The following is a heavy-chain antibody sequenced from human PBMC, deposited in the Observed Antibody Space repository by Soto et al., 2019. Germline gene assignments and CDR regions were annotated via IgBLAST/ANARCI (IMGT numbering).Heavy chain of an antibody. Sequence: GGSLRLSCAASGFTFSSYGMHWVRQAPGKGLEWVAVIWYDGSNKYYADSVKGRFTISRDNPKNTVYLQMNSLRAADTAVYYCAQADGSSWYQGYWGQGTLVTVSS. V-gene: IGHV3-33*06. CDR3: AQADGSSWYQGY. CDR1: GFTFSSYG. CDR2: IWYDGSNK. D-gene: IGHD6-13*01. J-gene: IGHJ4*02.